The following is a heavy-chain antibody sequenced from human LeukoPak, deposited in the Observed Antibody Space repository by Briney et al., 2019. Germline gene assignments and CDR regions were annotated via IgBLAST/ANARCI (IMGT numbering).Heavy chain of an antibody. D-gene: IGHD2-2*02. V-gene: IGHV4-4*07. CDR3: ARGRLYCSSTSCYTGAYYYYYYMDV. CDR1: GGSISSYY. J-gene: IGHJ6*03. Sequence: KPSETLSLTCTVSGGSISSYYWSWIRQPPGKGLEWIGRIYTSGSTNYNPSLKSRVTMSVDTSKNQFSLKLSSVTAADTAVYYCARGRLYCSSTSCYTGAYYYYYYMDVWGKGTTVTVSS. CDR2: IYTSGST.